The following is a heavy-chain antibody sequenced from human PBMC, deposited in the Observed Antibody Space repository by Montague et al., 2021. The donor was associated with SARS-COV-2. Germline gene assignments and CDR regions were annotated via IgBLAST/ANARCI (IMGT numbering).Heavy chain of an antibody. CDR3: ARQLPSYCATNKCYPYYLDG. CDR2: ISYTGRT. D-gene: IGHD2-8*01. CDR1: GGSISSPDYY. Sequence: SETLSLTCTVSGGSISSPDYYWGWIRQSPGKGLEWIGSISYTGRTYYNPSLRSRVSFSMDTSKNHFSLSLSSVTVAATAVYFGARQLPSYCATNKCYPYYLDGWGQGALVTVSS. V-gene: IGHV4-39*01. J-gene: IGHJ4*02.